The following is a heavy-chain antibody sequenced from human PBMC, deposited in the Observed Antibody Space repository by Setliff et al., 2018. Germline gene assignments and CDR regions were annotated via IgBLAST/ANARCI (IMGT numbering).Heavy chain of an antibody. V-gene: IGHV1-8*02. CDR2: MNPNNDDT. CDR1: GYSFSDFY. D-gene: IGHD6-19*01. CDR3: ARGRGFSGLESTVDFFEY. Sequence: ASVKVSCKASGYSFSDFYIHWVRQAPGQGLEWMGWMNPNNDDTGSAHKFQDRVTMTVNRAISTAYLELSGLTPDDTAVYFCARGRGFSGLESTVDFFEYWGPGTLVTVSS. J-gene: IGHJ4*02.